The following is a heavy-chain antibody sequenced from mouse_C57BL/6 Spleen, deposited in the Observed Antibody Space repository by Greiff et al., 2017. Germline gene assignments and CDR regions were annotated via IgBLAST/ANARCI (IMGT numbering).Heavy chain of an antibody. CDR3: ARGRGPPGTGYFDY. V-gene: IGHV1-54*01. CDR1: GYAFTNYL. D-gene: IGHD4-1*01. Sequence: QVQLQQSGAELVRPGTSVKVSCKASGYAFTNYLIEWVKQRPGQGLEWIGVINPGSGGTNYNEKFKGKATLTADKSSSTAYMQLSSLTSEDSAVYFGARGRGPPGTGYFDYGGQGTTLTVSS. J-gene: IGHJ2*01. CDR2: INPGSGGT.